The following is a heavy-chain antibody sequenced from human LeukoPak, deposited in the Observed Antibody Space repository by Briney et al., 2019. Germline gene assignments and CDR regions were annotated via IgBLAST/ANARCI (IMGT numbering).Heavy chain of an antibody. CDR3: AKEVDTAMVHYFDY. CDR1: GFTFDDYA. Sequence: GGSLRLSCAASGFTFDDYAMHWVRQAPGKGLEWVSGISWNSGSIGYADSVKGRFTISRDNAKNSLYLQMNSLRAEDTALCYCAKEVDTAMVHYFDYWGQGTLVTVSS. CDR2: ISWNSGSI. V-gene: IGHV3-9*01. J-gene: IGHJ4*02. D-gene: IGHD5-18*01.